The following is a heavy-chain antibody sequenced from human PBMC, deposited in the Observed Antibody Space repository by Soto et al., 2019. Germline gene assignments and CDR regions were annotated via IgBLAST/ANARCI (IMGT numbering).Heavy chain of an antibody. Sequence: LRLSCAASGFTFSSYAMSWVRQAPGKGLEWVSAISGSGGSTYYADSVKGRFTISRDNSKNTLYLQMNSLRAEDTAVYYCAKCDIVVVTGPFDYWGQGTLVTVSS. J-gene: IGHJ4*02. CDR3: AKCDIVVVTGPFDY. CDR2: ISGSGGST. V-gene: IGHV3-23*01. CDR1: GFTFSSYA. D-gene: IGHD2-21*02.